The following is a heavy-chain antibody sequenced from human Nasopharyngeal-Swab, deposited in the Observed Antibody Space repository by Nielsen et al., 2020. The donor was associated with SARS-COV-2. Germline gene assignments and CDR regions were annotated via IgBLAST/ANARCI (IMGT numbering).Heavy chain of an antibody. D-gene: IGHD6-13*01. Sequence: SETLSLTRTVSGGSISSYYWSWIRQPPGKGLEWIGYIYYSGSTNYNPSLKSRVTISVDTSKNQFSLKLSSVTAADTAVYYCARTGYSSSWYNRYYYYYMDVWGKGTTVTVSS. V-gene: IGHV4-59*01. J-gene: IGHJ6*03. CDR2: IYYSGST. CDR3: ARTGYSSSWYNRYYYYYMDV. CDR1: GGSISSYY.